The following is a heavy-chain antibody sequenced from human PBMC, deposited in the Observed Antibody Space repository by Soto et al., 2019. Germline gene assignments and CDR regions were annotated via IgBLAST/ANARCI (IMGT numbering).Heavy chain of an antibody. V-gene: IGHV1-69*01. J-gene: IGHJ6*02. CDR2: IIPVFGRV. CDR3: ANSRGGTFLGYHGMDI. D-gene: IGHD3-16*01. CDR1: GGTFSSRA. Sequence: QVQLVQSGPEVKKTGTSVKVSCKASGGTFSSRAISWVRQAPGQGLEWMGGIIPVFGRVNYAEKFQDRVTITADQSTATVYIELSLLTAEDTPLSYCANSRGGTFLGYHGMDILGQGATVSVSS.